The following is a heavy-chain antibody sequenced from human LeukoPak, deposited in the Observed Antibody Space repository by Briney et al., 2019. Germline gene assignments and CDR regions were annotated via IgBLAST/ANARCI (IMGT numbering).Heavy chain of an antibody. J-gene: IGHJ1*01. CDR2: ISGSGGST. V-gene: IGHV3-23*01. CDR1: GFTFSSYA. Sequence: PGGSLRLSXAASGFTFSSYAMSWVRQAPGKGLEWVSAISGSGGSTYYADSVKGRFTISRDNSKNTLYLQMNSLRAEDTAVYYCAKDRVRYQPVAEYFQHWGQGTLVTVSS. CDR3: AKDRVRYQPVAEYFQH. D-gene: IGHD3-16*02.